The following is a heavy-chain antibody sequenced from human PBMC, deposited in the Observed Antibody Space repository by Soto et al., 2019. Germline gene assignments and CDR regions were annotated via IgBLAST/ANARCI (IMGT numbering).Heavy chain of an antibody. D-gene: IGHD3-10*01. V-gene: IGHV3-74*01. J-gene: IGHJ1*01. CDR1: GFTFSSYW. Sequence: PGGSLRLSCAASGFTFSSYWMHWVRQAPGKGLVWVSRIDGVGTGTSYSDSVRGRFTISRDNSKNTLYLQMNSLRAEDTAVYYCAKDAGFPNEYFQHWAQGTLVTVS. CDR3: AKDAGFPNEYFQH. CDR2: IDGVGTGT.